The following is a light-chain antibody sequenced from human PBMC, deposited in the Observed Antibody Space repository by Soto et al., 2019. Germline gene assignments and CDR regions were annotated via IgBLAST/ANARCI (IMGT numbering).Light chain of an antibody. CDR3: QQGGNWPLT. Sequence: EIVLTQSPATLSLSPGEKGTVSCRASQSVSSHLAWYQQKRGQAPRLLIYDASSRASGIPARFSGSGSGTDFTLTISSLEPEDFAVYYCQQGGNWPLTFGQGTRLEIK. CDR1: QSVSSH. V-gene: IGKV3-11*01. CDR2: DAS. J-gene: IGKJ5*01.